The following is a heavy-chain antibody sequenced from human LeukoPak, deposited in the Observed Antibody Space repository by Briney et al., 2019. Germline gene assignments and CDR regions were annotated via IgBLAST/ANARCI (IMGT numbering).Heavy chain of an antibody. Sequence: EASVKVSCKASGGTFSSYAISWVRQSPGQGLEWMGGIIPIFGTANYAQKFQGRVTITTDESTSTAYMELSSLRSEDTAVYYCSRNDGNWFDPWGQGTLVTVSS. CDR1: GGTFSSYA. J-gene: IGHJ5*02. CDR2: IIPIFGTA. V-gene: IGHV1-69*05. D-gene: IGHD1-1*01. CDR3: SRNDGNWFDP.